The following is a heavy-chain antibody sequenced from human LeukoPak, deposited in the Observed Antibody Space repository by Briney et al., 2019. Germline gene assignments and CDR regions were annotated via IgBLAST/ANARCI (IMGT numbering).Heavy chain of an antibody. D-gene: IGHD2-2*01. J-gene: IGHJ5*02. CDR1: GYIFTGHY. V-gene: IGHV1-2*02. Sequence: ASVKVSCKAYGYIFTGHYMHWVRQAPGQGLEWMGWITPSGGGTNYAQKFQGRVTMTRDTSISTAYMELSRLRSDDTAVYYCARDTFPRSCISASCRNNYFDPWGQGTLVTVSS. CDR3: ARDTFPRSCISASCRNNYFDP. CDR2: ITPSGGGT.